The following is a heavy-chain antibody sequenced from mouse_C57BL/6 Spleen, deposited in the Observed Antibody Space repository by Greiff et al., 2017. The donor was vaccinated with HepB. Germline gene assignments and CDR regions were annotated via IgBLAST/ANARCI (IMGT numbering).Heavy chain of an antibody. Sequence: VQLQQSGPELVKPGASVKISCKASGYSFTGYYMHWVKQSHGNILDWIGYIYPYNGVSSYNQKFKGKATLTVDKSSSTAYMELRSLTSEDSAVYYWARVTTVVATGFDVWGTGTTVTVSS. CDR1: GYSFTGYY. J-gene: IGHJ1*03. V-gene: IGHV1-31*01. D-gene: IGHD1-1*01. CDR2: IYPYNGVS. CDR3: ARVTTVVATGFDV.